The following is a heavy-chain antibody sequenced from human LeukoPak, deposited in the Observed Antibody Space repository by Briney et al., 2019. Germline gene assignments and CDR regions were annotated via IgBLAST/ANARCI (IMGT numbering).Heavy chain of an antibody. J-gene: IGHJ3*02. CDR3: AKMRYDSSGRLLTDAFDI. V-gene: IGHV3-9*03. Sequence: PGGSLRLSCAASGFTFDDYAMHWVRQAPGKGLEWVSGISWNSGSIGYADSVKGRFTISRDNAKNSLYLQMNSLRAEDMALYYCAKMRYDSSGRLLTDAFDIRDQGTMVTVSS. D-gene: IGHD3-22*01. CDR1: GFTFDDYA. CDR2: ISWNSGSI.